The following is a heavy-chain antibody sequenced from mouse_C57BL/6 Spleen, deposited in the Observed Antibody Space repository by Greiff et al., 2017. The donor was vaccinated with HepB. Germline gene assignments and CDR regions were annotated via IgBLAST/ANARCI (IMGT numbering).Heavy chain of an antibody. D-gene: IGHD1-1*01. CDR2: ISDGGSYT. V-gene: IGHV5-4*01. J-gene: IGHJ2*01. Sequence: EVQLVESGGGLVKPGGSLKLSCAASGFTFSSYAMSWVRQTPEKRLEWVATISDGGSYTYYPDNVKGRFTISRDNAKNNLYLQMSHLKSEDTAMYYCARDKRTTVVGDYFDYWGQGTTLTVSS. CDR3: ARDKRTTVVGDYFDY. CDR1: GFTFSSYA.